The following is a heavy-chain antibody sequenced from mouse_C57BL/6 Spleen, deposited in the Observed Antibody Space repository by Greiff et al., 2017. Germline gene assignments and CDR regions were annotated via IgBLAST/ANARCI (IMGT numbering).Heavy chain of an antibody. D-gene: IGHD4-1*01. V-gene: IGHV1-4*01. CDR3: ARGDWEH. CDR1: GYTFTSST. J-gene: IGHJ2*01. Sequence: VQLQQSGAELARPGASVKMSCKASGYTFTSSTMHWVKQRPGQGLEWIGYINPSSGYTKYNQKFKDKAPLTADKSSSPAYMQLSSLTSEDSAVYYCARGDWEHWGQGTTLTVSS. CDR2: INPSSGYT.